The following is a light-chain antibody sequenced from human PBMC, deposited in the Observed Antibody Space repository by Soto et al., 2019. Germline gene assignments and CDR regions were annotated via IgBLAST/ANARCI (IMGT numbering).Light chain of an antibody. CDR3: AAWDDSLSGVV. V-gene: IGLV1-47*01. CDR1: SSNIGSNY. CDR2: RNN. J-gene: IGLJ2*01. Sequence: QSVLTQPPSASGTPGQRVTISCSGSSSNIGSNYVFWYQHLPGTAPKLLIYRNNQRPSGVPDRFSGSKSGTSASLAISGLRPEDETDYYCAAWDDSLSGVVFCGGTKLTVL.